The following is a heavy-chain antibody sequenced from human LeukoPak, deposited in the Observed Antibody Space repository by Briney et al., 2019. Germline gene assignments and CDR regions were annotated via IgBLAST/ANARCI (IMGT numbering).Heavy chain of an antibody. D-gene: IGHD6-13*01. Sequence: GASVKVSCKASGYTFTSYGISWVRQAPGQGLEWMGWISAYNGNTNYAQKLQGRVTVTTDTSTSTAYMELRSLRSDDTAVYYCARVDGSSSWYSYDYWGQGTLVTVSS. CDR2: ISAYNGNT. CDR1: GYTFTSYG. V-gene: IGHV1-18*01. CDR3: ARVDGSSSWYSYDY. J-gene: IGHJ4*02.